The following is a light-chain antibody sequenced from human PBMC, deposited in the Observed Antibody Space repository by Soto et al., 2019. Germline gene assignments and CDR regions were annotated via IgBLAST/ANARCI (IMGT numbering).Light chain of an antibody. CDR1: SSDVGGYNY. CDR2: DVS. V-gene: IGLV2-14*03. CDR3: SSYTSTSTYV. J-gene: IGLJ1*01. Sequence: HCVLTQPASVSGSPGQSITISCTGTSSDVGGYNYVSWYQQHPGKAPKLIIYDVSNRPSGVSNRFSGSKSGNTASLTISGLQAEDDTDYYCSSYTSTSTYVFGTGTKLTVL.